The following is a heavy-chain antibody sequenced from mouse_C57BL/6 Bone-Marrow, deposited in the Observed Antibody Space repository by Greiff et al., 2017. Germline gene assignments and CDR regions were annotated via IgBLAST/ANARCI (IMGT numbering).Heavy chain of an antibody. D-gene: IGHD2-3*01. J-gene: IGHJ4*01. CDR2: IDLSDSYT. V-gene: IGHV1-50*01. CDR3: AREGYYVYYYAMDY. Sequence: QVQLQQPGAELVKPGASVKLSCKASGYTFTSYWMQWVKQRPGQGLEWIGEIDLSDSYTNYNQKFKGKATLTVDTSSSTAYMQLSSLTSEDSAVYYCAREGYYVYYYAMDYWGQGTSVTVSS. CDR1: GYTFTSYW.